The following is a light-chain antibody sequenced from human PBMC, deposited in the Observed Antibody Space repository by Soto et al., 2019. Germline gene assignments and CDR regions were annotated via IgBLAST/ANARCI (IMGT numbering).Light chain of an antibody. J-gene: IGKJ1*01. Sequence: DIQMTQSPSTLSASIGDRVTITCRASQSIESWLAWYQQKPGKAPKLLIYKASSLQTGVSSRFSGSGSGTEFALTISSLQPDDFATYYCQHYNTYSRTFGQGTKVEVK. CDR3: QHYNTYSRT. CDR2: KAS. CDR1: QSIESW. V-gene: IGKV1-5*03.